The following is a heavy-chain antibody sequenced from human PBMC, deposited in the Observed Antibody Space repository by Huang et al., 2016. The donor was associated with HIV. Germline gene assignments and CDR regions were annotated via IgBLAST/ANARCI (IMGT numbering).Heavy chain of an antibody. D-gene: IGHD5-18*01. Sequence: QVLLVQSGAVVRKPGSSVKVSCTAFGGIFSSYAIRRVRQAPGQGLGVMGRIIPIFGTAKYTQRFQGRVTITVDEATNTGYMEVTRLTSEDTAVYYCARTAYSYGFRQGYNWFDPWGQGTPVTVSS. J-gene: IGHJ5*02. CDR1: GGIFSSYA. CDR3: ARTAYSYGFRQGYNWFDP. CDR2: IIPIFGTA. V-gene: IGHV1-69*13.